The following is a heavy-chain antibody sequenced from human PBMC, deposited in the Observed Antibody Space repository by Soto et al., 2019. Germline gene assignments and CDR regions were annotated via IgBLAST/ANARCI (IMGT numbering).Heavy chain of an antibody. CDR1: GFTFSSYS. J-gene: IGHJ4*02. CDR3: ARDVQQQLYDYFDY. V-gene: IGHV3-21*01. D-gene: IGHD6-13*01. CDR2: ISSSSSYI. Sequence: GGSLRLSCAASGFTFSSYSMNWVRQAPGKGLEWVSSISSSSSYIYYADSVKGRFTISRDNAKNSLYLQMNSLRAEDTAVYYCARDVQQQLYDYFDYWGQGTLVTVSS.